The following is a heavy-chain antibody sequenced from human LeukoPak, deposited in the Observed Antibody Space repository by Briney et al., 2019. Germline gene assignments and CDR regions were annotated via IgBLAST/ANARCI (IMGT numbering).Heavy chain of an antibody. D-gene: IGHD3-22*01. J-gene: IGHJ4*02. V-gene: IGHV3-21*01. CDR3: VRLRRNSDSSGYYYYYDY. CDR2: INKGATHM. CDR1: QFSFSSYS. Sequence: AGGSLRLSCAASQFSFSSYSLNWVRQAPGQGLEWVSSINKGATHMYYADSMRGRFTVSRDDAKNSLYLQMNSLTAEDTAVYYCVRLRRNSDSSGYYYYYDYWGRGTLVTVSS.